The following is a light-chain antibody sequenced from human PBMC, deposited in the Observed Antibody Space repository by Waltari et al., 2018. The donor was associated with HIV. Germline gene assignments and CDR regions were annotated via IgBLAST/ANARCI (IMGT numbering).Light chain of an antibody. Sequence: SYELTQPPSVSVSPGKTASITCSGDKLGDKYACWYQQKPGQSPVLVIYEDSKRPSGIPARFSGSNSWNTATLTISGTQAMYEADYYCQAGDSSTAGVFGGGTKLTVL. V-gene: IGLV3-1*01. CDR2: EDS. CDR1: KLGDKY. J-gene: IGLJ2*01. CDR3: QAGDSSTAGV.